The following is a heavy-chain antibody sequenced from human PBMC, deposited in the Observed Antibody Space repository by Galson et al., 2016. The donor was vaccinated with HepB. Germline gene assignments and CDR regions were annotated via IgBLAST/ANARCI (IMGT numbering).Heavy chain of an antibody. Sequence: SLRLSCAASGFTFRSYTVNWVRQTPGKGLEWVSAISGSGSSTYYADSVKGRFTISRDKSKNTVYLEMNSLRAEDTAVYYCAKGYGFWTAFDYWAREPWSPSPQ. V-gene: IGHV3-23*01. J-gene: IGHJ4*02. CDR1: GFTFRSYT. D-gene: IGHD3-3*01. CDR3: AKGYGFWTAFDY. CDR2: ISGSGSST.